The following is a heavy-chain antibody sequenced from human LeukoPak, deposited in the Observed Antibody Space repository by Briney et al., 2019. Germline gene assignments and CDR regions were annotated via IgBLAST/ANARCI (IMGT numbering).Heavy chain of an antibody. J-gene: IGHJ6*03. CDR1: GYSFTSYW. Sequence: GESLKISCKGSGYSFTSYWIGWVRQMPGKGLEWMGIIYPGDSDTRYSPSFQGQVTISADKSISTAYLQWSSLKASDTAMYYCARRWYSNRPGGYYYYMDVWGKGTTVTVSS. D-gene: IGHD4-11*01. CDR2: IYPGDSDT. CDR3: ARRWYSNRPGGYYYYMDV. V-gene: IGHV5-51*01.